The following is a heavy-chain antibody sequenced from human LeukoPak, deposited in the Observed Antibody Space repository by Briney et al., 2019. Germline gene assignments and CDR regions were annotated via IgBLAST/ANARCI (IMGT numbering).Heavy chain of an antibody. J-gene: IGHJ4*02. V-gene: IGHV3-48*01. Sequence: AGGSLRLSCAASGFTFSSYSMNWVRQAPGKGLEWVSYISSSSRTIYYADSVKGRFTISRDNAKNSLYLQMNSLRAEDTAVYYCARDSMIVGATGPFDYWGQGTLVTVSS. CDR2: ISSSSRTI. CDR1: GFTFSSYS. D-gene: IGHD1-26*01. CDR3: ARDSMIVGATGPFDY.